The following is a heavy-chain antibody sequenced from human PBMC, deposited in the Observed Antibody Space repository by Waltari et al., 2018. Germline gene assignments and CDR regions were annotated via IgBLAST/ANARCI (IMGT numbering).Heavy chain of an antibody. J-gene: IGHJ4*02. CDR2: STKSGSTK. D-gene: IGHD1-20*01. CDR3: ASERRYESGPTYY. CDR1: RFTFTLDG. V-gene: IGHV3-48*01. Sequence: EVQLVGYGGGGVRHGGSLRLCCHASRFTFTLDGMSWFRQAPGKGVEWVSYSTKSGSTKYYAWSVKGRFTITRDNAKNSMNLQIDGLGAEDTAVYYRASERRYESGPTYYWRQGTLFTIAS.